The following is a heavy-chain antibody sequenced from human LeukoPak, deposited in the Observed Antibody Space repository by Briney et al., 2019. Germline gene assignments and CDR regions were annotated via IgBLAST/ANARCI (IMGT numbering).Heavy chain of an antibody. D-gene: IGHD6-13*01. J-gene: IGHJ4*02. CDR2: MNPKTGNT. V-gene: IGHV1-8*01. Sequence: ASVKVSCKASGYTFTSYDINWVRQATGQGLEWMGWMNPKTGNTAYAQKFQGRVTMTGNTSIGTAYMELSSLRSEDTAVYYCARGGGYSSSWYYFDSWGQGTLVTVPS. CDR3: ARGGGYSSSWYYFDS. CDR1: GYTFTSYD.